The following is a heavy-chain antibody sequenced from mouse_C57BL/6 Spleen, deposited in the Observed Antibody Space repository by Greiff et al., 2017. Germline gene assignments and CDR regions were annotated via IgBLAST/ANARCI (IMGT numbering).Heavy chain of an antibody. CDR3: ARRGTAQAFAY. CDR2: ISNGGGST. J-gene: IGHJ3*01. V-gene: IGHV5-12*01. CDR1: GFTFSDYY. Sequence: EVMLVESGGGLVQPGGSLKLSCAASGFTFSDYYMYWVRQTPEKRLEWVAYISNGGGSTYYPDTVKGRFTISRDNAKNTLYLQMSRLKSEDTAMYYCARRGTAQAFAYWGQGTLVTVSA. D-gene: IGHD3-2*02.